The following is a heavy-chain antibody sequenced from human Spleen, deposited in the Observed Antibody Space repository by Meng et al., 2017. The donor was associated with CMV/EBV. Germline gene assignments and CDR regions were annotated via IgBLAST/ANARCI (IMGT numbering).Heavy chain of an antibody. J-gene: IGHJ4*02. CDR3: ASELPGSSWYYFDY. Sequence: QGGLQEWGPGRVKPSGTLSLTCTVSGGSISSYYWSWIRQPAGKGLEWIGRIYTSGSTNYNPSLKSRVTMSVDTSKNQFSLKLSSVTAADTAVYYCASELPGSSWYYFDYWGQGTLVTVSS. CDR2: IYTSGST. D-gene: IGHD6-13*01. CDR1: GGSISSYY. V-gene: IGHV4-4*07.